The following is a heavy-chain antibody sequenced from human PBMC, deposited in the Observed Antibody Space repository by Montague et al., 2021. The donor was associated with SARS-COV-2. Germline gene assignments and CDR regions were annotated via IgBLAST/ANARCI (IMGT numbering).Heavy chain of an antibody. V-gene: IGHV3-74*01. D-gene: IGHD5-12*01. CDR2: INSDGSST. J-gene: IGHJ6*02. Sequence: SLRLSCAASGFTFSSYWMHWVRQAPGKGLVWVSRINSDGSSTSYADSVKGRFTISRDNAKNTLYLQMNSLRAEDTAVYYCARVPVATTPLLGYYYYYYGMDVWGQGTTVTVSS. CDR3: ARVPVATTPLLGYYYYYYGMDV. CDR1: GFTFSSYW.